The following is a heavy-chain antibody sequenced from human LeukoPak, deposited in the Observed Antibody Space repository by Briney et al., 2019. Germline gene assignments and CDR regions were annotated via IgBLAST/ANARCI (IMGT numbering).Heavy chain of an antibody. J-gene: IGHJ4*02. CDR2: ISSSGSTT. CDR3: ARALSGYNYGPDY. V-gene: IGHV3-11*04. CDR1: GFTFSDYY. D-gene: IGHD5-18*01. Sequence: GGSLRLSCAASGFTFSDYYMSWIRQAPGKGPEWVSYISSSGSTTYYADSVKGRFTISRDNAKNSLYLQMNSLRAEDTAVYYCARALSGYNYGPDYWGQGTLVTVSS.